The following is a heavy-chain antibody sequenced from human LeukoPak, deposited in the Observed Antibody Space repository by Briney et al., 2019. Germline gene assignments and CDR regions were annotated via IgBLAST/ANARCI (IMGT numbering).Heavy chain of an antibody. Sequence: PGGSLRLSCAASGFTFSSYAMHWFRQAPGKGLEYVSAISSNGGSTYYANSVKGRFTISRDNSKNTLYLQMGSLRAEDMAVYYCARDNWVYDSSGYYSYYFDYWGQGTLVTVSS. V-gene: IGHV3-64*01. CDR2: ISSNGGST. CDR1: GFTFSSYA. J-gene: IGHJ4*02. D-gene: IGHD3-22*01. CDR3: ARDNWVYDSSGYYSYYFDY.